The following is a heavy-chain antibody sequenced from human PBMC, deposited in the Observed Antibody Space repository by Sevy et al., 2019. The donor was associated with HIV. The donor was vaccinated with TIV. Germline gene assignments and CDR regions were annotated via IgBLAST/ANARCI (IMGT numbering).Heavy chain of an antibody. Sequence: ASVKVSCKASGGTFSSYAISWVRQAPGQGLEWMGRIIPILGIANYAQKFQGRVTITADKSTSTAYMELSSLRSEDTAVYYCAGSNCSSTSCYYYYYYGIDVWGQGTTVTVSS. CDR1: GGTFSSYA. CDR3: AGSNCSSTSCYYYYYYGIDV. CDR2: IIPILGIA. V-gene: IGHV1-69*04. J-gene: IGHJ6*02. D-gene: IGHD2-2*01.